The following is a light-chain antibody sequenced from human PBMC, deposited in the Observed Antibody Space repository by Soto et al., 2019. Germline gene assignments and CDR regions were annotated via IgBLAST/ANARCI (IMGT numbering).Light chain of an antibody. CDR2: EVS. J-gene: IGLJ2*01. CDR1: SSDVGGYAY. CDR3: SSYTSSTTPV. Sequence: QSALTQPASVSGSRGQSITISCTGTSSDVGGYAYVSWYQQYPGKAPKLVISEVSNRPSGVSHRFSGSKSGNTASLTISGLQAEDEADYYCSSYTSSTTPVFGGGTKVTVL. V-gene: IGLV2-14*01.